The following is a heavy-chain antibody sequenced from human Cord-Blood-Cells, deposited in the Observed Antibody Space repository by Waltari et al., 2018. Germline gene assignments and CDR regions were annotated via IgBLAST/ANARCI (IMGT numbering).Heavy chain of an antibody. CDR1: GFTFSSYG. CDR2: IRYDGSNK. CDR3: AKDSRKANWNYAGDAFDI. V-gene: IGHV3-30*02. Sequence: QVQLVESGGGVVQPGGSLRLSCAASGFTFSSYGMHWVRQAPGQGLEWVAFIRYDGSNKYYADSVKGRFTISRDNSKNTLYLQMNSLRAEDTAVYYCAKDSRKANWNYAGDAFDIWGQGTMVTVSS. J-gene: IGHJ3*02. D-gene: IGHD1-7*01.